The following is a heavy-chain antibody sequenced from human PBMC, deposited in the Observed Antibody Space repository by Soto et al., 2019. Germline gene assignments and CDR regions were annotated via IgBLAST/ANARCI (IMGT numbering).Heavy chain of an antibody. CDR2: TSYDGSNK. D-gene: IGHD1-1*01. CDR1: GFTFSSYG. V-gene: IGHV3-30*18. CDR3: AKGFNWNDYYDY. Sequence: PGGSQRLSCAASGFTFSSYGMHWVRQAPGRGLEWVAVTSYDGSNKYYADSVKGRFTISRDNSKNTLYLQMSSLRAEDTAVYYCAKGFNWNDYYDYWGQGTLVTVSS. J-gene: IGHJ4*02.